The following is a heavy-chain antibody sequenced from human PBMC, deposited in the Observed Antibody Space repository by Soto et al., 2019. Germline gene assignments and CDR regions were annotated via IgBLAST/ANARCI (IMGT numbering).Heavy chain of an antibody. CDR1: GYAFTTYG. CDR2: ISAHNDNT. CDR3: ARGRYGDY. J-gene: IGHJ4*02. Sequence: QVHLVQSGAEVKKPGASVKVSCQGSGYAFTTYGITWVRQAPGQGLEWMGWISAHNDNTNYAQKLQGRATVTRDTSTSTAYMELRSLRYDDTAVYYCARGRYGDYWGQGALVTVSS. D-gene: IGHD1-1*01. V-gene: IGHV1-18*01.